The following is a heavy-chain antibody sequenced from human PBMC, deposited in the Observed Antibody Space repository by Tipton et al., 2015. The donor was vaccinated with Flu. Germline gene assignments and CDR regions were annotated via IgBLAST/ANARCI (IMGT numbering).Heavy chain of an antibody. J-gene: IGHJ5*02. CDR1: GDSISSGYY. CDR3: ARRDYSNYVSDPKNWFDP. V-gene: IGHV4-38-2*01. CDR2: VGTMSHSVRT. Sequence: TLSLTCSVSGDSISSGYYWGWIRQPPGKGLEWIGTVGTMSHSVRTFNNPSLKSRVSVSLDTSKNQLSLRLTSVTAADTAVYYCARRDYSNYVSDPKNWFDPWGQGTLVTVSS. D-gene: IGHD4-11*01.